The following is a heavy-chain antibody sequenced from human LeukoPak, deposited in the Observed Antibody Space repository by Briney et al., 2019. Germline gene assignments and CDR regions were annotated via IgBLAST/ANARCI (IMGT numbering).Heavy chain of an antibody. CDR2: IYYSGST. D-gene: IGHD6-19*01. CDR1: DGSISSYY. Sequence: PSETLSLTCTVSDGSISSYYGTWIRQPPGKGLEWIGYIYYSGSTNYNPSLKSRVTISVDTSKTQFSLKLTSVTAADTAVYYCARVGGSSGWYGLDYWGQGTLVSVSS. CDR3: ARVGGSSGWYGLDY. J-gene: IGHJ4*02. V-gene: IGHV4-59*01.